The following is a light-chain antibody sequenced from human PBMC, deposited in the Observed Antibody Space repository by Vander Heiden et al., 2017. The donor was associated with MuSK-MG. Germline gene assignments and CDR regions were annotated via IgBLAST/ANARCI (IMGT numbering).Light chain of an antibody. CDR1: QSVSVW. Sequence: DIQMTQSPSTLSASVGDRVTITCRASQSVSVWLAWYQQKPGRAPKLLIYDASSLERGVPSRFSGSGYGIEFTLTISSRQPDDFATYYCQLYNNYLTWTFGQGTKVEIK. J-gene: IGKJ1*01. CDR2: DAS. CDR3: QLYNNYLTWT. V-gene: IGKV1-5*01.